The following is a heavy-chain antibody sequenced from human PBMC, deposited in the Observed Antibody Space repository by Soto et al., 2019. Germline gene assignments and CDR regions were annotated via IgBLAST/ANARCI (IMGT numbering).Heavy chain of an antibody. D-gene: IGHD6-13*01. CDR2: IYPGESDN. CDR1: GYSFSSYW. Sequence: GDSLKSSCKGSGYSFSSYWIGWVRQMPGKGLEWMGIIYPGESDNRYSPTFQGQVTISADKSIKTARLQLSNLNASDTAMYSCARIIAAAGRWFDPWGQGTLVTVYS. J-gene: IGHJ5*02. V-gene: IGHV5-51*01. CDR3: ARIIAAAGRWFDP.